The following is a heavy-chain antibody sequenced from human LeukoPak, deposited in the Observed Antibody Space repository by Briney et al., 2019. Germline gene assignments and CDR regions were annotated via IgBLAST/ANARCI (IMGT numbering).Heavy chain of an antibody. J-gene: IGHJ6*03. CDR3: AKDGLTATVTMNRYYYYMDV. D-gene: IGHD4-11*01. Sequence: GGSLRLSCAASGFTFSSYAMSWVRQAPGKGLEWVSAISGSGGSTYYADSVKGRFTISRDNSKNTLYLQMNSLRAEDTAVYYCAKDGLTATVTMNRYYYYMDVWGKGTTVTVSS. V-gene: IGHV3-23*01. CDR1: GFTFSSYA. CDR2: ISGSGGST.